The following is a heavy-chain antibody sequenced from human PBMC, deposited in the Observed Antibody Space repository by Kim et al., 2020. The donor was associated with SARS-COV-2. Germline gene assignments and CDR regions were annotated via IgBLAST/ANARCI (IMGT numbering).Heavy chain of an antibody. CDR2: IKQDGSEK. CDR3: ARDKFYSGSYFRYFDL. Sequence: GGSLRLSCAASGFTFSSYWMSWVRQAPGKGLEWVANIKQDGSEKYYVDSVRGRFTISRDNAKNSLYLQMNSLRAEDTAVYYCARDKFYSGSYFRYFDLWGRGTLVTVSS. CDR1: GFTFSSYW. D-gene: IGHD1-26*01. V-gene: IGHV3-7*01. J-gene: IGHJ2*01.